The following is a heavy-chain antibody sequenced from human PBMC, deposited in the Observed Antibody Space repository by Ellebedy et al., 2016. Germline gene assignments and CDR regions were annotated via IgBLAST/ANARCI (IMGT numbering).Heavy chain of an antibody. Sequence: ASVKVSCRASGYTFTGYYMHWVRQTPGQGLEWMGWINPNSGGTNYAQKFQGWVTMTRDTSISTAYMELSRLRSDDTAVYYCARASRGYLRLGELSLGYWGQGTLVTVSS. D-gene: IGHD3-16*02. CDR2: INPNSGGT. J-gene: IGHJ4*02. V-gene: IGHV1-2*04. CDR3: ARASRGYLRLGELSLGY. CDR1: GYTFTGYY.